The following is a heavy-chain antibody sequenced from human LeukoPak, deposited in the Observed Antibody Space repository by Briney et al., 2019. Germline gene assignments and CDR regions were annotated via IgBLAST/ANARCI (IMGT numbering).Heavy chain of an antibody. CDR2: INYSGSA. CDR3: ARHNYDDYVFDI. Sequence: SETLSLTCTVSGGSLSSYYFSWIRQSPGKGLEWIAYINYSGSASYNPSLRSRVTMSVDTSKQFSLSLSSVTAADTAVYYCARHNYDDYVFDIWGQGTKVTVSS. D-gene: IGHD4-17*01. J-gene: IGHJ3*02. CDR1: GGSLSSYY. V-gene: IGHV4-59*08.